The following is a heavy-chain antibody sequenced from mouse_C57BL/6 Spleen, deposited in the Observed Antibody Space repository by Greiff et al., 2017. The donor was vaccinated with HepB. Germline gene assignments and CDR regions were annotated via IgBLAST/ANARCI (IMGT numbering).Heavy chain of an antibody. Sequence: VQLQQSGAELVKPGASVKISCKASGYAFSSYWMNWVKQRPGKGLEWIGQIYPGDGDTNYNGKFKGKATLTADKSSSTAYMQLSSLTSEDSAVYFCASSITPAYAMDYWGQGTSVTVSS. V-gene: IGHV1-80*01. J-gene: IGHJ4*01. D-gene: IGHD1-1*01. CDR3: ASSITPAYAMDY. CDR2: IYPGDGDT. CDR1: GYAFSSYW.